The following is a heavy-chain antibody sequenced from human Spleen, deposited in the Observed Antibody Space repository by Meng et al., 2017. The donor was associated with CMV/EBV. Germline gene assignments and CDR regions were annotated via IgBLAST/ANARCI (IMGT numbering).Heavy chain of an antibody. CDR3: TFNNYNY. CDR1: GYSFTGYY. CDR2: IIPNSGAT. D-gene: IGHD4-11*01. J-gene: IGHJ4*02. V-gene: IGHV1-2*02. Sequence: SVKVSCRTFGYSFTGYYMHWVRQAPGQGLEYMGWIIPNSGATNYTQNFQGRLTMSRDTSISTVYLELSSLRSDDTAVYFCTFNNYNYWGQGTLVTVSS.